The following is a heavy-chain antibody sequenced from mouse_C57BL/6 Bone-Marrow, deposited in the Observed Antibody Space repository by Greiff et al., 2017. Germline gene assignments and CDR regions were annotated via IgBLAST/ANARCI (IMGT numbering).Heavy chain of an antibody. D-gene: IGHD1-1*01. V-gene: IGHV5-12-2*01. Sequence: EVLLVESGGGLVQPGGSLKLSCAASGFTFSSYTMSWVRQTPEKRLEWVAYISNGGGSTYYPDTVKGRFTISRDNAKNTLYLQISSLKSEDTAMYYCARHYYGSSYYAMDYWGQGTSVTVSS. CDR3: ARHYYGSSYYAMDY. CDR2: ISNGGGST. CDR1: GFTFSSYT. J-gene: IGHJ4*01.